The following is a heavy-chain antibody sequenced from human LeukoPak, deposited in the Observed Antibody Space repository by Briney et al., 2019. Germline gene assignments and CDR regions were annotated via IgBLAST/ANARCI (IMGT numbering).Heavy chain of an antibody. D-gene: IGHD5-18*01. V-gene: IGHV1-69*04. CDR3: AREVGLGQTSMVLRSFDY. J-gene: IGHJ4*02. Sequence: GSSVKVSCKASGGTFSSYAISWVRQAPGQGLEWMGRIIPILNIAKYAQKFQGRVTITADKSTSTAYMELSSLRSEDTAVYYCAREVGLGQTSMVLRSFDYWGQGTLVTVSS. CDR2: IIPILNIA. CDR1: GGTFSSYA.